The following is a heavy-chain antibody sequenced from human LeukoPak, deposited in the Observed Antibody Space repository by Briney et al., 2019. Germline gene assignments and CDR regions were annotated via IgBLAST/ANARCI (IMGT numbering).Heavy chain of an antibody. J-gene: IGHJ4*02. D-gene: IGHD3-22*01. CDR1: GFPFSETA. V-gene: IGHV3-23*01. Sequence: GGSLRLSCVASGFPFSETAMTWVRQAPGNALEWLSVITRAGSPYYADSVKGRFTISRDNARNTVYLQLNSLRNEDTALYYCAKEHLKYADDNRGSFDYWGQGTLVTVSS. CDR2: ITRAGSP. CDR3: AKEHLKYADDNRGSFDY.